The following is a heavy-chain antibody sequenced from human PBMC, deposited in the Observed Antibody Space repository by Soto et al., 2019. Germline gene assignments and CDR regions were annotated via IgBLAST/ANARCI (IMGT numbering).Heavy chain of an antibody. J-gene: IGHJ4*02. Sequence: ASVKVSCKASGNTVPNYAIHWVRQAPGQRLEWMGWINGGNGNTYYSEHFQGRVTFTGDTSAGTVYMQLSSLTSEDTAVYYCARDDSGFSGSHYIDYFNYWGQGALVTVSS. CDR2: INGGNGNT. CDR3: ARDDSGFSGSHYIDYFNY. V-gene: IGHV1-3*01. CDR1: GNTVPNYA. D-gene: IGHD1-26*01.